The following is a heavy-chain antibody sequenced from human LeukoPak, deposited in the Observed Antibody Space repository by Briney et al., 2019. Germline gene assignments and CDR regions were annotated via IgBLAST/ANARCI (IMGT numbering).Heavy chain of an antibody. CDR2: ISSSSYI. Sequence: PGGSLRLSCAASGFTFSSYSMNWVRQAPGKGLEWVSSISSSSYIYYADSVKGRFTISRDNAKNSLYLQMNSLRASDTAIYYCARLGTGVYSMQDGPGDSWGQGTLVTVSS. D-gene: IGHD7-27*01. CDR3: ARLGTGVYSMQDGPGDS. J-gene: IGHJ4*02. CDR1: GFTFSSYS. V-gene: IGHV3-21*04.